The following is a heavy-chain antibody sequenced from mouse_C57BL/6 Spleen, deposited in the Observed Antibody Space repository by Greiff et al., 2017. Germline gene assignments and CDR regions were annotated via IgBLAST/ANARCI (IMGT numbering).Heavy chain of an antibody. CDR3: ARRLTGTGYFDY. CDR1: GYSFTGYY. V-gene: IGHV1-42*01. Sequence: VQLKESGPELVKPGASVKISCKASGYSFTGYYMNWVKQSPEKSLEWIGEINPSTGGTTYNQKFKAKATLTVDKSSSTAYMQLKSLTSEDSAVYYCARRLTGTGYFDYWGQGTTLTVSS. D-gene: IGHD4-1*01. CDR2: INPSTGGT. J-gene: IGHJ2*01.